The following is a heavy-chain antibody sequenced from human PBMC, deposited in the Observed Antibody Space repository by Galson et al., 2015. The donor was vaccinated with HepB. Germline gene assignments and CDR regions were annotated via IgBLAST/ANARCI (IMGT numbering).Heavy chain of an antibody. Sequence: SLRLSCAASGFTFSDYYMHWIRQAPGKGLEWVSYISKSGTAIYYGDSVKGRFSISRDNAKNSLYLQMISLRAEDTAVYYCAREVDCTGTSCYGGEGNWLDPWGQGTLVTVSS. V-gene: IGHV3-11*01. CDR1: GFTFSDYY. D-gene: IGHD2-2*01. CDR2: ISKSGTAI. J-gene: IGHJ5*02. CDR3: AREVDCTGTSCYGGEGNWLDP.